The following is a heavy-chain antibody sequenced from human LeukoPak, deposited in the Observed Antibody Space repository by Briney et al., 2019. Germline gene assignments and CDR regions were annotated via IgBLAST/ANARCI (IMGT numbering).Heavy chain of an antibody. J-gene: IGHJ3*02. CDR2: ILYTGTT. Sequence: PTETLSLTCIVSGGSINNHYWTWIRQTPGKGLEWIGDILYTGTTKYNPSLKSRVAISIDTSKNQFSLELSSVTATDTAVYFCATNRAGTYDRPFDIWGQGTMVTVSS. D-gene: IGHD1-26*01. V-gene: IGHV4-59*08. CDR3: ATNRAGTYDRPFDI. CDR1: GGSINNHY.